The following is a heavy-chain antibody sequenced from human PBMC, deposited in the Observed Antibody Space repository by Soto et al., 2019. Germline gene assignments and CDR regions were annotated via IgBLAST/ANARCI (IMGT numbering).Heavy chain of an antibody. CDR2: INPSGGST. Sequence: ASVKVSCKASGYTFTSYYMHWVRQAPGQGFEWMGIINPSGGSTGYAQKFQGRVTMTRDTSTSTVYMELSSLRSEDTAVYYCARDREDSYGYYWFDPWGQGTLVTVSS. J-gene: IGHJ5*02. CDR1: GYTFTSYY. CDR3: ARDREDSYGYYWFDP. D-gene: IGHD5-18*01. V-gene: IGHV1-46*01.